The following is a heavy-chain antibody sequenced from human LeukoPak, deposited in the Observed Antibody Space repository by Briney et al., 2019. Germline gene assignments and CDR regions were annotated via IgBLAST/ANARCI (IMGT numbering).Heavy chain of an antibody. Sequence: GSLRFSCVASGFTFSSFSMDWVRQAPGKGLEWVSYISSTSSTIYYADSVQGRFTSSRDNAKNSLYLQMNSLTAEDTAVYFCARDWSAVAAPDYFDYWGQGTLVTVSA. CDR2: ISSTSSTI. J-gene: IGHJ4*02. V-gene: IGHV3-48*04. CDR3: ARDWSAVAAPDYFDY. D-gene: IGHD6-19*01. CDR1: GFTFSSFS.